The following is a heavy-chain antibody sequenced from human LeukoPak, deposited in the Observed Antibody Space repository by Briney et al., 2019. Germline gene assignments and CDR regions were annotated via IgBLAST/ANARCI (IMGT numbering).Heavy chain of an antibody. CDR3: ARSYYDSSGYLWFDP. Sequence: KSGGSLRLSCAASGFTFSNYAMSWVCQAPGKGLEWVSSISSSSSYIYYADSVKGRFTISRDNAKNSLYLQMNSLRAEDTAVYYCARSYYDSSGYLWFDPWGQGTLVTVSS. CDR1: GFTFSNYA. V-gene: IGHV3-21*01. J-gene: IGHJ5*02. CDR2: ISSSSSYI. D-gene: IGHD3-22*01.